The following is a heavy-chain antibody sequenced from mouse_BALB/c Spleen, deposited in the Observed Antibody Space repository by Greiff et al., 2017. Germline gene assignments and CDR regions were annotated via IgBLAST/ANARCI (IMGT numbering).Heavy chain of an antibody. CDR1: GYTFTSYW. CDR2: INPSTGYT. D-gene: IGHD2-3*01. J-gene: IGHJ3*01. CDR3: AIIYDGYYGFAY. Sequence: QVQLQQSGAELAKPGASVKMSCKASGYTFTSYWMHWVKQRPGQGLEWIGYINPSTGYTEYNQKFKDKATLTADKSSSTAYMQLSSLTSEDSAVYYCAIIYDGYYGFAYWGQGTLVTVSA. V-gene: IGHV1-7*01.